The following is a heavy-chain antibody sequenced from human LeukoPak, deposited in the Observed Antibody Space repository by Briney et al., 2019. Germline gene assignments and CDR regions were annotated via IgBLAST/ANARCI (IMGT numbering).Heavy chain of an antibody. CDR1: GFPFITYN. CDR3: VRDRGISFYFDY. V-gene: IGHV3-48*01. Sequence: GGSLRLSCAVSGFPFITYNMNWVRQAPGKGLEWVSYIDSSSSTIYYADSVKGRFTVSRDNAKNSLDLQMNSLRADDTAVYYCVRDRGISFYFDYWGQGTLVTVSS. CDR2: IDSSSSTI. D-gene: IGHD3-16*02. J-gene: IGHJ4*02.